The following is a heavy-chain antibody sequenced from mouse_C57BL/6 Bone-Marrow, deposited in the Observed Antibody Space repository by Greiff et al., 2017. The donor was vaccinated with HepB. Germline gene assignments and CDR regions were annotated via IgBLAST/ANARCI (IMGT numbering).Heavy chain of an antibody. J-gene: IGHJ1*03. Sequence: VQLQQSGAELVRPGTSVKVSCKASGYAFTNYLIEWVKQRPGQGLEWIGVINPGSGGTNYNEKFKGKATLTADKSSSTAYMQLSSLTSEDSAVYFCAREVLLTTVVADWYFDVWGTGTTVTVSS. V-gene: IGHV1-54*01. CDR3: AREVLLTTVVADWYFDV. CDR1: GYAFTNYL. CDR2: INPGSGGT. D-gene: IGHD1-1*01.